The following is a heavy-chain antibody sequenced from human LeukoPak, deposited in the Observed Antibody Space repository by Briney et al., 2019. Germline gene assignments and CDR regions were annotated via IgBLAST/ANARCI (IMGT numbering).Heavy chain of an antibody. Sequence: GGSLRLSCAASGFTSSSYGMHWVRQAPGKGLEWVAVIWYDGSNKYYADSVKGRFTISRDNSKNTLYLQMNSLRAEDTAVYYCARDLVPAAIAVGYWGQGTLVTVSS. CDR1: GFTSSSYG. V-gene: IGHV3-33*01. D-gene: IGHD2-2*01. J-gene: IGHJ4*02. CDR2: IWYDGSNK. CDR3: ARDLVPAAIAVGY.